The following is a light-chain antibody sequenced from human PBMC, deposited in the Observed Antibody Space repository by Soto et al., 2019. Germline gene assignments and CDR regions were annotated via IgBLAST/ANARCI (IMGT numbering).Light chain of an antibody. CDR2: QDN. Sequence: SYELTQPPSVSVSPGQTASITCSGDKLGDKYAWWYQQKPGQSPVMVIYQDNKRPSGIPERFSGSNSGNTATLTISGTQAMDEADYYCQAWDSSTAVFGGGTKLTVL. CDR3: QAWDSSTAV. CDR1: KLGDKY. V-gene: IGLV3-1*01. J-gene: IGLJ2*01.